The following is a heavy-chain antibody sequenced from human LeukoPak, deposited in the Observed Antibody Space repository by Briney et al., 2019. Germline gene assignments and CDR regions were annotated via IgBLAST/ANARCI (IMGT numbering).Heavy chain of an antibody. Sequence: GESLKISCRASGHDFPDYWIGWVRQLPGKGLWWMEIFFPRDSNTVYGPSFQGQVTISVDTSISTAYLQWSSLKASDAAIYYCARLFHPALSGNYPFDYWGQGTLVTVSS. CDR2: FFPRDSNT. CDR3: ARLFHPALSGNYPFDY. CDR1: GHDFPDYW. J-gene: IGHJ4*02. V-gene: IGHV5-51*01. D-gene: IGHD1-26*01.